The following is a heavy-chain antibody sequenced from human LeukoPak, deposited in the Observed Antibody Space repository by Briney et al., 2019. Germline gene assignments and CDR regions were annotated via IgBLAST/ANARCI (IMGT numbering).Heavy chain of an antibody. CDR2: IGTAGDP. CDR3: ARGYQDYFDY. J-gene: IGHJ4*02. Sequence: GAPLRLSCASSGFSFSSYDMHWVRPATGKGLGWVSAIGTAGDPYYPGSVKGRFTISRENAKNSSYLQMNSLRAGDTAVYYCARGYQDYFDYWGQGTLVTVSS. D-gene: IGHD2-2*01. V-gene: IGHV3-13*05. CDR1: GFSFSSYD.